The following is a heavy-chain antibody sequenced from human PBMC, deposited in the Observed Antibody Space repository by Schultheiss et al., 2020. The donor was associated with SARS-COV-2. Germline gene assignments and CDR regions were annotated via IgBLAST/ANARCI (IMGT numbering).Heavy chain of an antibody. CDR2: ISSSGSAI. V-gene: IGHV3-11*04. CDR3: ARGRDIVATLAPMDV. D-gene: IGHD5-12*01. Sequence: GGSLRLSCAASGFTVSNNYMSWVRQAPGKGLDWFSYISSSGSAIYYADSVKGRFTISRDNAKNTLYLQMNSLRAEDTAVYYCARGRDIVATLAPMDVWGQGTTVTVSS. J-gene: IGHJ6*02. CDR1: GFTVSNNY.